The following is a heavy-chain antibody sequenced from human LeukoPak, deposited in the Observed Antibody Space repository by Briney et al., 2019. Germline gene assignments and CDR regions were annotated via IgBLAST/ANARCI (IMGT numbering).Heavy chain of an antibody. CDR2: IYYSGST. CDR3: ARGSGYYDSSGYYYVHWYFDL. CDR1: GGSISSGDYY. V-gene: IGHV4-30-4*01. D-gene: IGHD3-22*01. Sequence: SETLSLTCTVSGGSISSGDYYWSWIRQPPGKGLEWIGYIYYSGSTYYNPSLKSRVTISVDTSKNQFSLKLSSVTAADTAVYYCARGSGYYDSSGYYYVHWYFDLWGRGTLVTVSS. J-gene: IGHJ2*01.